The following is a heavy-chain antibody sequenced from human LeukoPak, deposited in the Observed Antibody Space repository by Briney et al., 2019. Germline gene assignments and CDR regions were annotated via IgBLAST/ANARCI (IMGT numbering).Heavy chain of an antibody. CDR2: IRYDGSNK. CDR3: AKSGGVRFDP. Sequence: GGSLRLSCAASGFTFSSYGMHWVRQAPGKGLEWVAFIRYDGSNKYYADSVKGRFTISRDNSKNTLYPQMNSLRGEDTAVYYCAKSGGVRFDPWGQGTLVTVSS. J-gene: IGHJ5*02. CDR1: GFTFSSYG. V-gene: IGHV3-30*02. D-gene: IGHD3-16*01.